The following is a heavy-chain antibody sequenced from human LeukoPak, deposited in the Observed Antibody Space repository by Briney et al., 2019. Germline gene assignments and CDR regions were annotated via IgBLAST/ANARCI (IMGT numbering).Heavy chain of an antibody. Sequence: SVKVSCKASGYIFTSYDINWVRQATGQGLEWMGWMNPNSGNTGYAQKFQGRVTITRDTSINTAYMELSSLRSEDTAVYYCARSAAAGTDWFDPWGQGTLVTVSS. V-gene: IGHV1-8*03. CDR2: MNPNSGNT. CDR3: ARSAAAGTDWFDP. D-gene: IGHD6-13*01. CDR1: GYIFTSYD. J-gene: IGHJ5*02.